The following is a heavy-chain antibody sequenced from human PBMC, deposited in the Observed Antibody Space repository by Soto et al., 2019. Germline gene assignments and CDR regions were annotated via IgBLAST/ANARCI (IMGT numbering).Heavy chain of an antibody. CDR3: ARATAPGVRSWFDP. Sequence: SLRLWRGAAGVTCGGFGRRWVRQATGKELEWVAIISYEGSNKYYVDSLKGRFTMARDNSKNTVYLQMNSLGGEDTAVYYSARATAPGVRSWFDPWGQGTLVTVSS. CDR1: GVTCGGFG. CDR2: ISYEGSNK. D-gene: IGHD3-10*01. J-gene: IGHJ5*02. V-gene: IGHV3-30-3*01.